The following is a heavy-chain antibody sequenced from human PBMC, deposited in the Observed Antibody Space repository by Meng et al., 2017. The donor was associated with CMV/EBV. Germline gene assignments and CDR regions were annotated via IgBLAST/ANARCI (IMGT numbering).Heavy chain of an antibody. CDR3: AGSRPGGGACDY. Sequence: QVQIQKSGPGLVKPSEPLSPTCIVSGASIQNDNWNWVRQPAGQGLEWIGLIQVIGHTVYNPSLKSRVTVSLDASKSQFSLTLNSVTAADTATYYCAGSRPGGGACDYWGQGILVTVSS. J-gene: IGHJ4*02. CDR2: IQVIGHT. V-gene: IGHV4-4*07. D-gene: IGHD3-16*01. CDR1: GASIQNDN.